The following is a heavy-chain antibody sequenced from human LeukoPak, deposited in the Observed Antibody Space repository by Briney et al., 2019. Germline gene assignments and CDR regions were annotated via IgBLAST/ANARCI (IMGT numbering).Heavy chain of an antibody. CDR3: AREWLSQESFDY. CDR1: GASVNSNSHY. CDR2: IDYSGSA. V-gene: IGHV4-61*01. Sequence: SETLPLTCTVSGASVNSNSHYWSWIRQPPGKRLEWIGFIDYSGSANYSPSLKSRVTISIDTSKNQFSLKLTSVTAADTAVYYCAREWLSQESFDYRGQGTLVTVSS. J-gene: IGHJ4*02. D-gene: IGHD3-22*01.